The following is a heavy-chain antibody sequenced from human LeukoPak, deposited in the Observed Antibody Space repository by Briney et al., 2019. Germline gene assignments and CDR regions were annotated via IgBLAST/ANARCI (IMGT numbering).Heavy chain of an antibody. CDR1: GYTFTSYS. Sequence: ASVKVSFKASGYTFTSYSISWVRQAPGQGLEWMGWISAYNGNTNYAQKVQGRVTMTTDTSTSTAYMDLRSLRSDDTAVYYCAREEILWFGELLSPGGMDVWGQGTTVTVSS. D-gene: IGHD3-10*01. J-gene: IGHJ6*02. CDR2: ISAYNGNT. V-gene: IGHV1-18*01. CDR3: AREEILWFGELLSPGGMDV.